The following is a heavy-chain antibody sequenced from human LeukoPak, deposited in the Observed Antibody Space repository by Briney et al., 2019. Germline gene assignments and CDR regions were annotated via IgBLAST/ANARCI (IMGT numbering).Heavy chain of an antibody. CDR3: AKDRAIHLVPYYLVPDI. J-gene: IGHJ3*02. CDR1: GFTFSSYA. D-gene: IGHD5-18*01. Sequence: GGSLRLSCAASGFTFSSYAMSWVRQAPGKGLEWVSAISGSGGATYYADSVKGRFTISRDNSKNTLYLQMNSLRGEDTAVYYCAKDRAIHLVPYYLVPDIWGQGTVVTVSS. V-gene: IGHV3-23*01. CDR2: ISGSGGAT.